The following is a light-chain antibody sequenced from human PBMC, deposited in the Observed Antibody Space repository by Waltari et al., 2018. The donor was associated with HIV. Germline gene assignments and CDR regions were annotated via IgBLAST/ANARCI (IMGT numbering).Light chain of an antibody. V-gene: IGLV2-11*01. CDR1: SNDIGAVNY. CDR2: DVS. J-gene: IGLJ1*01. Sequence: QSALTQPRSVSGSPGQSVTISCTGTSNDIGAVNYVSWYQQHPGKAPKVLIYDVSKRPSGVPERFSGSNSGDTASLTISGLQAEDEADYCCCSYAGSSAYVFGTGTKVTVL. CDR3: CSYAGSSAYV.